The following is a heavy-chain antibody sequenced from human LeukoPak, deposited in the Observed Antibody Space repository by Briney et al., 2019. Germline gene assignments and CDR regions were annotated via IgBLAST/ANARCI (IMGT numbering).Heavy chain of an antibody. J-gene: IGHJ4*02. CDR3: ARGLGIAAAGKRSAAYRYFDY. Sequence: SETLSLTCTVSGGSISSSSYYWGWIRQPPGKGLEWLGEINHSGSTNYNPSLKSRVTISVDTSKNQFSLKLSSVTAADTAVYYCARGLGIAAAGKRSAAYRYFDYWGQGTLVTVSS. D-gene: IGHD6-13*01. CDR1: GGSISSSSYY. CDR2: INHSGST. V-gene: IGHV4-39*07.